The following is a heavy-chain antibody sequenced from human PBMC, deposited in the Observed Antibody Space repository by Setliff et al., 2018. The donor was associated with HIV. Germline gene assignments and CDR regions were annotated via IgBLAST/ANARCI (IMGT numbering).Heavy chain of an antibody. CDR3: ARSYNSGSGYYYDDSFDY. V-gene: IGHV1-69*13. CDR1: GYSFLSYD. Sequence: GASVKVSCKASGYSFLSYDISWVRQATGQGLEWMGGIIPMFGTANYAQKFQGRVTITADESTSTVYMELSSLRSDDTAVYYCARSYNSGSGYYYDDSFDYWGQGTLVTVSS. D-gene: IGHD3-22*01. CDR2: IIPMFGTA. J-gene: IGHJ4*02.